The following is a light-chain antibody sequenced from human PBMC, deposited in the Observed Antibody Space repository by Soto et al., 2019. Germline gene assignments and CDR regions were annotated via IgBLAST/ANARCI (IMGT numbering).Light chain of an antibody. CDR3: AAWDDSLNVYV. Sequence: QSLLTQPPSLSEAPRKRVTISCSGSSSNIGNNAVNWYQQRPGKAPKLLIYYDDLLPSGVSDRFSGSKSGTSASLAISGLQSEDEADYYCAAWDDSLNVYVYGTGTKVNVL. V-gene: IGLV1-36*01. J-gene: IGLJ1*01. CDR2: YDD. CDR1: SSNIGNNA.